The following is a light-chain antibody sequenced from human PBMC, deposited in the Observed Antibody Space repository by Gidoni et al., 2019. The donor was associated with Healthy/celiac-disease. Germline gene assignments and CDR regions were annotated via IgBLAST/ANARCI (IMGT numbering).Light chain of an antibody. CDR1: QSVSSSY. Sequence: ELVLPQSPGTLSLSPGERATLSCRASQSVSSSYLAWYQQKPGQAPRLLIYGASSRATGIPDRFRGSGSGTDFTLTISRLEPEDFAVYYCQQYGSSPRTFXQXTKVEIK. CDR2: GAS. V-gene: IGKV3-20*01. J-gene: IGKJ1*01. CDR3: QQYGSSPRT.